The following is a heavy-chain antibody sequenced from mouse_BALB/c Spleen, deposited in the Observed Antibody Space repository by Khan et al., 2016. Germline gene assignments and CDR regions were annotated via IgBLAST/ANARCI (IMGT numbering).Heavy chain of an antibody. J-gene: IGHJ2*01. V-gene: IGHV5-17*02. CDR3: GRGDY. Sequence: EVELVESGGGLVQPGGCRKLSCAASGFTFSSFGMHWVRQAPEKGLEWVAFISSGSSAIYYADTVKGRFTISRDNPKNTLFLQMTSLRSEDTAMYYCGRGDYWGQGTTLTVSS. CDR1: GFTFSSFG. CDR2: ISSGSSAI.